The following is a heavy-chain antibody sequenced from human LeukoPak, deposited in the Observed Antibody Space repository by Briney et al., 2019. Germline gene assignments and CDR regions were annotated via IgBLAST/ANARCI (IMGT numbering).Heavy chain of an antibody. J-gene: IGHJ4*02. CDR3: ARAGNPSWPVFDY. CDR2: ISRNGGST. CDR1: GFTFSSYA. V-gene: IGHV3-64*04. Sequence: PGGSLRLSCSASGFTFSSYAMHWVRQAPGKGLEYVSAISRNGGSTYYADSVKGRFTISRDNSKNTLYLQMNSLRAEDTAVFYCARAGNPSWPVFDYWGQGTLVTVSS. D-gene: IGHD2-2*01.